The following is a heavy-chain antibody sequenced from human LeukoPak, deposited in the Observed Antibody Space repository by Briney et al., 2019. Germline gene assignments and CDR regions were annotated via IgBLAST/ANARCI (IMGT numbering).Heavy chain of an antibody. CDR2: IYYSGST. J-gene: IGHJ2*01. D-gene: IGHD6-19*01. V-gene: IGHV4-39*01. Sequence: PSETLSPTCTVSGGSISSDSYYWGWTRQPPGKGLEWIGSIYYSGSTYYNPSLKSRVTISVDTSKNQFSLKLSSVTAADTAVYYCAREAVAGASFDLWGRGTLVTVSS. CDR1: GGSISSDSYY. CDR3: AREAVAGASFDL.